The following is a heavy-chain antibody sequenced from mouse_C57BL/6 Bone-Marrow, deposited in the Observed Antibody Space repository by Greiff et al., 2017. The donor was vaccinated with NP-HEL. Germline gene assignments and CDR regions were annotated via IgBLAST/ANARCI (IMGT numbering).Heavy chain of an antibody. V-gene: IGHV7-3*01. J-gene: IGHJ3*01. CDR1: GFTFTDYY. CDR2: IRNNANGYTT. Sequence: EVKLMESGGGLVQPGGSLSLSCAASGFTFTDYYMSWVRQPPGQALEWLGFIRNNANGYTTEYSASVKGRFTISRYNSQSFLYLQMNALRAEDRATYYCARYSYYYGSTPWLAYWGQGTLVTVSA. D-gene: IGHD1-1*01. CDR3: ARYSYYYGSTPWLAY.